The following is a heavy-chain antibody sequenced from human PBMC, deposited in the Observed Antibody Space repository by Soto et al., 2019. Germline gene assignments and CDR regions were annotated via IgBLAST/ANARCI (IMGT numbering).Heavy chain of an antibody. CDR3: ARTRSAWSDFHYYTLDV. V-gene: IGHV3-30*03. CDR2: ISYDSTKT. Sequence: PGGSLRLSCAASGFTFNSYGMHWVRQGPGNGLEWVAFISYDSTKTYYADSVKGRFTISRDNSNSARYVQMNSLTGEDTAVYYCARTRSAWSDFHYYTLDVWGQGTTVTVSS. D-gene: IGHD1-26*01. CDR1: GFTFNSYG. J-gene: IGHJ6*02.